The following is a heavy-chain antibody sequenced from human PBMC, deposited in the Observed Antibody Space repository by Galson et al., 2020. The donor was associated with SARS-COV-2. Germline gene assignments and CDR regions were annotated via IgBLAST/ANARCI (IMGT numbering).Heavy chain of an antibody. V-gene: IGHV1-18*01. D-gene: IGHD6-13*01. Sequence: ASVKVSCKASGYAFNNKGISWVRQAPGRGLEWMGWISGYNANTKYAENFQGRVMLTTDASTTTAYMELRSLRSDDSAIYYCARDPRFSGSGDGGESGFDIWGRGTMVVVSS. CDR2: ISGYNANT. CDR1: GYAFNNKG. CDR3: ARDPRFSGSGDGGESGFDI. J-gene: IGHJ3*02.